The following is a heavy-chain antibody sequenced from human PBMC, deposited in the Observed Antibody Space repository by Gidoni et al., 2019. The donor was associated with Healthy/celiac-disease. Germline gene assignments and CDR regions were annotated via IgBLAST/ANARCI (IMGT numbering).Heavy chain of an antibody. Sequence: QVQLVPSGAEVKKPGASVQVSCQASGYTFTSSARHWVRHAPGQRLEWMGWINAGNGNTKYSQKFQGRVTITRDTSASTAYMELSSLRSEDTAVYYCAREGWVAATYYYYYYMDVWGKGTTVTVSS. V-gene: IGHV1-3*01. CDR3: AREGWVAATYYYYYYMDV. D-gene: IGHD2-15*01. CDR2: INAGNGNT. J-gene: IGHJ6*03. CDR1: GYTFTSSA.